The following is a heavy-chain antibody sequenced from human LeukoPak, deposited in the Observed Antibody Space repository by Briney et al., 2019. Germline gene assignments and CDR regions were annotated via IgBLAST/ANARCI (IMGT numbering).Heavy chain of an antibody. V-gene: IGHV3-43*02. CDR3: AKDKGRYCSSTSCYPGDY. CDR1: GFDFDDYD. D-gene: IGHD2-2*01. CDR2: IHRDGRTA. J-gene: IGHJ4*02. Sequence: PGGSLRLSCAASGFDFDDYDMHWVRQAPGKGLEWVSLIHRDGRTAYYADSVKGRFTISRDNSKNTLYLQMNSLRAEDTAVYYCAKDKGRYCSSTSCYPGDYWGQGTLVTVSS.